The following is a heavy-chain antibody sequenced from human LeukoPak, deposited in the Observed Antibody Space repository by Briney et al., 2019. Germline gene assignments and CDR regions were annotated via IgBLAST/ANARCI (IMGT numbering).Heavy chain of an antibody. V-gene: IGHV3-21*01. D-gene: IGHD3-16*01. J-gene: IGHJ5*02. CDR2: ISSSSTYI. CDR3: ARGGMMITFGGVIDH. CDR1: GFTFNSYS. Sequence: GGSLRLSCAASGFTFNSYSLNWVRQAPGKGLEWVSSISSSSTYIYYADSVKGRLTISRDNAKNSLYLQMNSLRAEDTAVYYCARGGMMITFGGVIDHWGQGTLVTVSS.